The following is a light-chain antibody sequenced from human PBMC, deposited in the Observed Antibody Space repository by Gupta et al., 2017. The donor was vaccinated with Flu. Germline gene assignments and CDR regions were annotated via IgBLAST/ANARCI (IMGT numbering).Light chain of an antibody. CDR2: KAS. V-gene: IGKV1-5*03. CDR3: QQYNSYSWT. J-gene: IGKJ1*01. Sequence: GDRFTITCRSSQSISSWLAWFLQKPGKAPKPLIYKASNLEDGVPSRFSGRGSGTEFTLTISSLQPDDFATYYCQQYNSYSWTFGQGTRVEI. CDR1: QSISSW.